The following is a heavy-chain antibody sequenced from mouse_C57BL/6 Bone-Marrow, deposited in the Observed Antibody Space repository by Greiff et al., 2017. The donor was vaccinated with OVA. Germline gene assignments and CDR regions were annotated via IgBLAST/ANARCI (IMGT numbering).Heavy chain of an antibody. CDR3: ARDLYYYGSSYYFDY. J-gene: IGHJ2*01. CDR1: GYSITSGYY. V-gene: IGHV3-6*01. D-gene: IGHD1-1*01. CDR2: ISYDGSN. Sequence: EVQLQESGPGLVKPSQSLSLTCSVTGYSITSGYYWNWIRQFPGNKLEWMGYISYDGSNNYNPSLKNRISITRDTSKNQFFLKLNSVTTEDTATYYCARDLYYYGSSYYFDYWGQGTTLTVSS.